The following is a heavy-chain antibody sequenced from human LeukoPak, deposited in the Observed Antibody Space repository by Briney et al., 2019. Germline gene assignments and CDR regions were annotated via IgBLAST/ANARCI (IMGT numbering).Heavy chain of an antibody. D-gene: IGHD2-2*02. J-gene: IGHJ4*02. CDR1: GFIFSSDG. Sequence: PGGSLRLSCAASGFIFSSDGMNWVRQAPGKGLEWVSYISSSSSTIYYADSVKDRFTISRDNAKNSLYLQMNSLRDEDTAVYYCATDVCSSTSCYSNNWGQGTLVTVSS. CDR2: ISSSSSTI. CDR3: ATDVCSSTSCYSNN. V-gene: IGHV3-48*02.